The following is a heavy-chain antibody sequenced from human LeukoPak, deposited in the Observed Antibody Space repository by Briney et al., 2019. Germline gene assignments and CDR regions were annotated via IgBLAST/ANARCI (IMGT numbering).Heavy chain of an antibody. CDR1: GFTFSSYA. CDR3: AKDKKYYESSGSPYYYYGMDV. J-gene: IGHJ6*02. V-gene: IGHV3-23*01. Sequence: GGSLRLSCAASGFTFSSYAMSWVRQAPGKGLEWVSVISGSDGSTYYADSVKGRFTISRDNSKNTLYLQMNSLRADDTAVYYCAKDKKYYESSGSPYYYYGMDVWGQGTTVTVSS. D-gene: IGHD3-22*01. CDR2: ISGSDGST.